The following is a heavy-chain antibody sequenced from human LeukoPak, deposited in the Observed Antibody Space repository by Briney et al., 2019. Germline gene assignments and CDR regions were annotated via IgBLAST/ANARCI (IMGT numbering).Heavy chain of an antibody. CDR1: GFIFRSYG. CDR3: ARVPTRYSSSWYFDY. CDR2: IWYDGSNK. Sequence: GGSLRQTRAASGFIFRSYGMHWVRQAPGKGLEGVAVIWYDGSNKYYADSVKGRFTISRDNSKNTLYLQMNSLRAEDTAVYYCARVPTRYSSSWYFDYWGQGTLVTVSS. V-gene: IGHV3-33*01. J-gene: IGHJ4*02. D-gene: IGHD6-13*01.